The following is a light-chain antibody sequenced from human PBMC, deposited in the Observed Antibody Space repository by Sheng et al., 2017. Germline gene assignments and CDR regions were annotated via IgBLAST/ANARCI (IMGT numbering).Light chain of an antibody. J-gene: IGKJ1*01. CDR1: QSISSW. CDR2: KAS. CDR3: QQYNSYSWT. V-gene: IGKV1-5*03. Sequence: DIQMTQSPSTLSASVGDRVTITCRASQSISSWLAWYQQKPGKAPKLLIYKASSLESGVPSRFSGSGSGTEFTLTISSLQPDDFATYYCQQYNSYSWTFGQGPR.